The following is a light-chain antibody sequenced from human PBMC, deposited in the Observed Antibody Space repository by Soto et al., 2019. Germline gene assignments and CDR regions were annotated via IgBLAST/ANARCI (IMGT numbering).Light chain of an antibody. J-gene: IGKJ1*01. CDR2: AAS. CDR1: QSISSY. CDR3: QQRYSTPLT. Sequence: DIQMTQSPSSLSASLGDRVTITCRASQSISSYLDWYQQKPGKAPKLLIYAASSLQSGVPSRFSGSGSGTDFTITISSLQPEDFATYYCQQRYSTPLTFGQGTKVDIK. V-gene: IGKV1-39*01.